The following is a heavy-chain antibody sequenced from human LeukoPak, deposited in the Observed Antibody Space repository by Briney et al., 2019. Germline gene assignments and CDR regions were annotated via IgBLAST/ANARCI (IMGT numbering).Heavy chain of an antibody. CDR3: AKELAVGGWPGDAFDI. CDR2: ISGSGGST. V-gene: IGHV3-23*01. Sequence: GGSLRLSCAASGFTFSSYAMNWVRQAPGKGLEWVSAISGSGGSTYYADSVKGRFTISRDNSKNTLYLQMNSLRAEDTAVYYCAKELAVGGWPGDAFDIWGQGTMVTVSS. J-gene: IGHJ3*02. D-gene: IGHD6-19*01. CDR1: GFTFSSYA.